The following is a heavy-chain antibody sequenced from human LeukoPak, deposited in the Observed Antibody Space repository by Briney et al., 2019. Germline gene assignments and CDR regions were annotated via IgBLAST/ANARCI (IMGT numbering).Heavy chain of an antibody. V-gene: IGHV3-20*04. J-gene: IGHJ4*02. CDR2: ISWNGGDT. CDR3: ARDRGSGRYPAGDY. Sequence: PRASLKLSCTASGYTFDGYDMHWVRQAPGKGLERLSRISWNGGDTGYADSVKGRFTISRDNAKNSLYLQMNSLRAEDTALYFCARDRGSGRYPAGDYWGQGTLVTVSS. CDR1: GYTFDGYD. D-gene: IGHD1-26*01.